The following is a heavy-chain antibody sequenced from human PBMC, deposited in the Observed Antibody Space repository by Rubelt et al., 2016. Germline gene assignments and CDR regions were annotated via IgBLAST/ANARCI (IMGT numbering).Heavy chain of an antibody. J-gene: IGHJ4*02. D-gene: IGHD1-26*01. CDR2: IYSGGST. Sequence: EVQLVESGGGFIQPGGSLRLSCAASGFTVSSNYMSWVRQAPGKGLEWVSVIYSGGSTYYADSVKGRFTISRDNSKNTLYLQMNSLRAEDTAVYYCARDRDDSGSYLDYWGQGTLVTVSS. CDR3: ARDRDDSGSYLDY. V-gene: IGHV3-66*01. CDR1: GFTVSSNY.